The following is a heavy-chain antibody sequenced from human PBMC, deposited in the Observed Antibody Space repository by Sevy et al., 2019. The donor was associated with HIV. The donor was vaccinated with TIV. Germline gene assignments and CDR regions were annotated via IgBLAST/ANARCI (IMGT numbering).Heavy chain of an antibody. CDR2: INPNSGGT. V-gene: IGHV1-2*02. Sequence: ASVKVSCKASGYTFTGYYMHWVRQAPGQGLEWKGWINPNSGGTNDAQKFQGRVTMTRDTSISTAYMELSRLRSDDTAVYYCARKGSGWYGEFDYWGQGTLVTVSS. CDR3: ARKGSGWYGEFDY. D-gene: IGHD6-19*01. J-gene: IGHJ4*02. CDR1: GYTFTGYY.